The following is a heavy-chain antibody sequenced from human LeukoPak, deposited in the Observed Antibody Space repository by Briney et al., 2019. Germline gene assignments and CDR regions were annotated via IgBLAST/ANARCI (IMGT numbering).Heavy chain of an antibody. Sequence: GASLRLSCAASGFTFTSYAMTWVRQASGKGLEWVSAISGGGASTYYADPLKGRFTISRDNSKNTLYLQMSSLRAEDTAVYYCAKARVRGVILPFDYWGQGALVTVSS. J-gene: IGHJ4*02. V-gene: IGHV3-23*01. D-gene: IGHD3-10*01. CDR1: GFTFTSYA. CDR3: AKARVRGVILPFDY. CDR2: ISGGGAST.